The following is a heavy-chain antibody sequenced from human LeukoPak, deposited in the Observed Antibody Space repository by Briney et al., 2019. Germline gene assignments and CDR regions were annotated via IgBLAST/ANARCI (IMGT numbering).Heavy chain of an antibody. D-gene: IGHD5-18*01. V-gene: IGHV3-72*01. J-gene: IGHJ4*02. CDR3: TRERIQLWSYFDY. CDR1: GFIISDHY. CDR2: TRHKAKRYTT. Sequence: GGSLRLSCAASGFIISDHYMDWVRQAPGKGLEWVGRTRHKAKRYTTEYAASVKGRFTISRDDSKSIAYLQMNSLKTEDTAVYYCTRERIQLWSYFDYWGQGTLVTVSS.